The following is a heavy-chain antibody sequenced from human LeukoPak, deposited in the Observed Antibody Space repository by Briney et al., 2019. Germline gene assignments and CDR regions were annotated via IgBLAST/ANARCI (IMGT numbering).Heavy chain of an antibody. CDR3: AKDRYCSSTSCYGLDP. Sequence: GGSLRLSCEASGFTFSSYAMSWVRQAPGKGLEWVSAVSGSGGSTYYADSVKGRFTISRDNSKNTLYLQMNSLRAEDTALYYCAKDRYCSSTSCYGLDPWGQGTLVTVSS. J-gene: IGHJ5*02. CDR2: VSGSGGST. V-gene: IGHV3-23*01. CDR1: GFTFSSYA. D-gene: IGHD2-2*01.